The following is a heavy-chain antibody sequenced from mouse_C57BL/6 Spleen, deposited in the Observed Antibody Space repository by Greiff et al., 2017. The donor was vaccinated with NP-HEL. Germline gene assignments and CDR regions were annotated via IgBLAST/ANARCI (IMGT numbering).Heavy chain of an antibody. J-gene: IGHJ2*01. V-gene: IGHV2-4*01. CDR1: GFSFTSYG. D-gene: IGHD3-2*01. CDR3: AKGTARGYFDY. Sequence: QVQLQQSGPGLVQPSQSLSITCTASGFSFTSYGVHWVRQPPGKGLEWLGVIWSGGSTAYNAAFISSLSISKDNSKSQVFFKMNSRQADDTAIYYCAKGTARGYFDYWGQGTTLTVSS. CDR2: IWSGGST.